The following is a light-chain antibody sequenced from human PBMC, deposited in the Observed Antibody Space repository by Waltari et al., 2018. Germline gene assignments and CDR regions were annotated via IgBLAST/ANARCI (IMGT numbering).Light chain of an antibody. J-gene: IGLJ1*01. V-gene: IGLV3-1*01. CDR1: ELGNKY. CDR3: QAWDSNTGV. Sequence: SYELTQPPSVSVSPGQTASITCSGDELGNKYVCWYQQKPGQSPILVIFQDSKRPSGIPERFSGSSSGNAATLTISGTQAVDEADYYCQAWDSNTGVFGTGTRVTVL. CDR2: QDS.